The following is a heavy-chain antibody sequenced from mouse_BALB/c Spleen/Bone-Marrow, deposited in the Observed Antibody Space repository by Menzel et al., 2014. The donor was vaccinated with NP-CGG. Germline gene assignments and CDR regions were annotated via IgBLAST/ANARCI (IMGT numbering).Heavy chain of an antibody. Sequence: VQLQQSGPELVKPGASVKMSCKASGYTFTDYYMKWVKRSHGKSLEWIGDINPNNGDTFYNQKFKGKATLTVDKSSSTAYMQLNSLTSEDSAVYYCARSTGYYVGTWFAYWGQGTLVTVSA. D-gene: IGHD2-3*01. CDR2: INPNNGDT. CDR3: ARSTGYYVGTWFAY. J-gene: IGHJ3*01. CDR1: GYTFTDYY. V-gene: IGHV1-26*01.